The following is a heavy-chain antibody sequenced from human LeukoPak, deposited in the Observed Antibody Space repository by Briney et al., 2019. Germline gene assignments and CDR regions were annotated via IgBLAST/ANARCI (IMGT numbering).Heavy chain of an antibody. Sequence: ASVKVSCKASGYTFTGYYMHWVRQAPGQGLEWMGWINPNSGGTNYAQKFQGRVTMTRDTSISTAYMELSRLRSDDTAVYYCARAPPKYDILTGYSHYYYYMDVWGKGTTVTVSS. D-gene: IGHD3-9*01. J-gene: IGHJ6*03. CDR3: ARAPPKYDILTGYSHYYYYMDV. V-gene: IGHV1-2*02. CDR1: GYTFTGYY. CDR2: INPNSGGT.